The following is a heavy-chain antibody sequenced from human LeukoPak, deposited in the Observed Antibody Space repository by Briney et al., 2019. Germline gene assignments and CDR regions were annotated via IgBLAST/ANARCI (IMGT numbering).Heavy chain of an antibody. CDR2: IYYSGST. V-gene: IGHV4-59*12. Sequence: SETLSLTCTVSGGSISSYYWSWIRQLPGKGLEWIGYIYYSGSTNYNPSLKSRVTISVDTSKNQFSLKVSSVTAAGTAVYYCARITGTTYSSSWSPDYWGQGTLVTVSS. CDR3: ARITGTTYSSSWSPDY. D-gene: IGHD6-13*01. CDR1: GGSISSYY. J-gene: IGHJ4*02.